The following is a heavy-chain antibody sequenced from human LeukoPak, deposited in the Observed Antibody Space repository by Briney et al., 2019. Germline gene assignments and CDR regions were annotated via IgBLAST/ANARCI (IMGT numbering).Heavy chain of an antibody. J-gene: IGHJ4*02. V-gene: IGHV3-64*01. D-gene: IGHD3-10*01. Sequence: GGSLRLSCAASGFTFSSYAMHWVRQAPGKGLEYVSAISNNGGSTYYANSVKGRFTISRDNSKNTLYLQMGSLRAEDMAVYYCARTYYYGSGSNDYWGQGTLVTVSS. CDR3: ARTYYYGSGSNDY. CDR1: GFTFSSYA. CDR2: ISNNGGST.